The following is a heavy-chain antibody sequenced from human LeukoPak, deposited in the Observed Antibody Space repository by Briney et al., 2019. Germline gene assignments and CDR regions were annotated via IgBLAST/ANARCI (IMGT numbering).Heavy chain of an antibody. J-gene: IGHJ5*02. D-gene: IGHD2-15*01. Sequence: SETLSLTCTVSGGSISSGSYYWSWIRQPAGKGLEWIGRIYTSGSTNYNPSLKSRVTISVDTSKNQFSLKLSSVTAADTAVYYCARHRCSGGSCYPMNWFDPWGQGTLVTVSS. CDR1: GGSISSGSYY. V-gene: IGHV4-61*02. CDR2: IYTSGST. CDR3: ARHRCSGGSCYPMNWFDP.